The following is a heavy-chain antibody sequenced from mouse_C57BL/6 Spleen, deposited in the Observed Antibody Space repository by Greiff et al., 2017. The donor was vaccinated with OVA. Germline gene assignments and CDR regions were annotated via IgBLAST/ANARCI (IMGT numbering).Heavy chain of an antibody. CDR3: ARGRVPYFDY. V-gene: IGHV1-82*01. D-gene: IGHD5-1*01. Sequence: QVQLQQSGPELVKPGASVKISCKASGYAFSSSWMNWVKQRPGKGLEWIGRIYPGDGDTNYNGKFKGKATLTADKSSSTAYMQLSSLTSEDSAVYFYARGRVPYFDYWGQGTTLTVSS. CDR2: IYPGDGDT. J-gene: IGHJ2*01. CDR1: GYAFSSSW.